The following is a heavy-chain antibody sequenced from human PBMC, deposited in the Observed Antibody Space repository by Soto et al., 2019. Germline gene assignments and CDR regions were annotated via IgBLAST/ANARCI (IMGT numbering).Heavy chain of an antibody. CDR1: GFTFSSYW. CDR2: ISYDGSNK. J-gene: IGHJ5*02. CDR3: AREEGYCSGGSCHNWFDP. Sequence: PGGSLRLSCAASGFTFSSYWMSWVRQAPGKGLEWVAVISYDGSNKYYADSVKGRFTISRDNSKNTLYLQMNSLRAEDTAVYYCAREEGYCSGGSCHNWFDPWGQGTLVTVSS. V-gene: IGHV3-30*03. D-gene: IGHD2-15*01.